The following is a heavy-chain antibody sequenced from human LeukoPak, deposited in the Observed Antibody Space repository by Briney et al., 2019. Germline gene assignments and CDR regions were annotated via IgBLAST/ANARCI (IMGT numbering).Heavy chain of an antibody. V-gene: IGHV4-59*08. D-gene: IGHD2-15*01. J-gene: IGHJ4*02. Sequence: KSSETLSLTCTVSGGSISSYYWSWIRQPPGKGLEWIGYIYYSGSTNYNPSLKSRVTISVDTSKNQFSLKLSSVTAADTAVYYCARRGGDGYYFDYWGRGPLVTVSS. CDR3: ARRGGDGYYFDY. CDR2: IYYSGST. CDR1: GGSISSYY.